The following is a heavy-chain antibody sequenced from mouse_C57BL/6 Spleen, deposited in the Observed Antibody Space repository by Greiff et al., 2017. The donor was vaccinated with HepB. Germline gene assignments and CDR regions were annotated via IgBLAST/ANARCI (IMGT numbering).Heavy chain of an antibody. CDR3: AREPDYYGVAMDY. V-gene: IGHV5-16*01. Sequence: EVKLMESEGGLVQPGSSMKLSCTASGFTFSDYYMAWVRQVPEKGLEWVANINYDGSSTYYLDSLKSRFIISRDNAKNILYLQMSSLKSEDTATYYCAREPDYYGVAMDYWGQGTSVTVSS. CDR2: INYDGSST. CDR1: GFTFSDYY. D-gene: IGHD1-2*01. J-gene: IGHJ4*01.